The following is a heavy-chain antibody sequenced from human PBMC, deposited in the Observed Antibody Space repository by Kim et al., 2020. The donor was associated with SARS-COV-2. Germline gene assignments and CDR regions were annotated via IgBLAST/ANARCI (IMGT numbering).Heavy chain of an antibody. CDR2: SSDAGGNI. D-gene: IGHD2-15*01. V-gene: IGHV3-48*01. J-gene: IGHJ4*02. CDR3: ARAYCSSGNCYPYFDY. CDR1: GFTFSDYS. Sequence: GSLRLSCVASGFTFSDYSMNWVRQVPGKGLEWVSFSSDAGGNIFYGDSVKGRFTISRDNTKNSLYLRMISLRVEDTSIYYCARAYCSSGNCYPYFDYWGKGALVTVSS.